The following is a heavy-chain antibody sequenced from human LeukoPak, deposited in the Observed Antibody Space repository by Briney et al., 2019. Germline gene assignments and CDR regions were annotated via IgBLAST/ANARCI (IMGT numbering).Heavy chain of an antibody. CDR2: IYHSGST. J-gene: IGHJ4*02. D-gene: IGHD2-2*01. CDR1: GGSFSGYY. CDR3: ARSVQYQLPTMGY. Sequence: SETLSLTCAVYGGSFSGYYWSWVRQPPGKGLEWIGEIYHSGSTNYNPSLKSRVTISLDKSKNQFSLKLSSVTAADTAVYYCARSVQYQLPTMGYWGQGTLVTVSS. V-gene: IGHV4-34*01.